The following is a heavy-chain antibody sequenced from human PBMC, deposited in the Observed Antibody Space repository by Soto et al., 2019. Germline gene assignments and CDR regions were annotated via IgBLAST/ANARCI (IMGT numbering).Heavy chain of an antibody. Sequence: ASVKVSCKASGYTFTSYYMHWVRQAPGQGLEWMGIINPSGDSTSYAQKIQGRVTMTRDTSTSTVYMEMSSLRSEDTAVYYCGRSYYDYVWGSYRSAHFDYWGQGTLVTVSS. D-gene: IGHD3-16*02. CDR3: GRSYYDYVWGSYRSAHFDY. J-gene: IGHJ4*02. CDR1: GYTFTSYY. CDR2: INPSGDST. V-gene: IGHV1-46*03.